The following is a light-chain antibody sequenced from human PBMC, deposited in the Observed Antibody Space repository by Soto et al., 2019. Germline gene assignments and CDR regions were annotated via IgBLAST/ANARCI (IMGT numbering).Light chain of an antibody. CDR1: SSDVGGYNY. CDR3: NSYTSSSTRV. J-gene: IGLJ2*01. CDR2: DVS. Sequence: QSVLTQPASVSGSPGQSITISCTGTSSDVGGYNYVSWYQQHPGKAPKLLIYDVSKWPSGVSNRFSGSKSGNTASLTISGLQAEDEADYYCNSYTSSSTRVFGGGTQLTVL. V-gene: IGLV2-14*01.